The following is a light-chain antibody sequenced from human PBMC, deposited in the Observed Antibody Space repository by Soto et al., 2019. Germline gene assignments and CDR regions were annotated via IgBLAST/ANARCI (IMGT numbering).Light chain of an antibody. CDR2: RDN. J-gene: IGLJ3*02. Sequence: QSVLTQSPSASGAPGQRVTISCSGSSSNIERNFVYWYQQLPGTAPKLLIFRDNQRPSGVPARFSGSKSGTSASLAISGLRSEDEADYYCAGWDDSLSGWVFGGGTKLTVL. V-gene: IGLV1-47*01. CDR3: AGWDDSLSGWV. CDR1: SSNIERNF.